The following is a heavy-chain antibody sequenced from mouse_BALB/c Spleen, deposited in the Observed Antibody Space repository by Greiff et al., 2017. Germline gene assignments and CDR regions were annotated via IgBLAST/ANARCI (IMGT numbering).Heavy chain of an antibody. CDR3: TFTTATAWFAY. D-gene: IGHD1-2*01. V-gene: IGHV1S81*02. CDR2: INPSNGGT. J-gene: IGHJ3*01. Sequence: VQVVESGAELVKPGASVKLSCKASGYTFTSYYMYWVKQRPGQGLEWIGEINPSNGGTNFNEKFKSKATLTVDKSSSTAYMQLSSLTSEDSAVYYCTFTTATAWFAYWGQGTLVTVSA. CDR1: GYTFTSYY.